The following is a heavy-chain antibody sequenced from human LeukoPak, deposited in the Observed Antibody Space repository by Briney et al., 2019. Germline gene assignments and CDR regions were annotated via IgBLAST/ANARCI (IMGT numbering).Heavy chain of an antibody. D-gene: IGHD4-23*01. Sequence: SETLSLTCAVYGGSFSGYYWSWIRQPPGKGLEWIGEINHSGSTYYNPSLKSRVTISVDTSKNQFSLKLSSATAADTAVYYCASDYGGKGRYFDLWGRGTLVTVSS. CDR2: INHSGST. CDR1: GGSFSGYY. V-gene: IGHV4-34*01. CDR3: ASDYGGKGRYFDL. J-gene: IGHJ2*01.